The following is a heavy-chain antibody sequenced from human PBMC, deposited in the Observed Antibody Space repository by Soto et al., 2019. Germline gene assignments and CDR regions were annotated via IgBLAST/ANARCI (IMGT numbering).Heavy chain of an antibody. CDR1: GGSISSYY. D-gene: IGHD7-27*01. CDR3: ARLGYSRVSEGYNWFDP. V-gene: IGHV4-59*01. Sequence: SETLSLTCTVSGGSISSYYWSWIRQPPGKGLEWIGYIYYSGSTNYNPSLKSRVTISVDTSKNQFSLKLSSVTAADTAVYYCARLGYSRVSEGYNWFDPWGQGTLVTVSS. CDR2: IYYSGST. J-gene: IGHJ5*02.